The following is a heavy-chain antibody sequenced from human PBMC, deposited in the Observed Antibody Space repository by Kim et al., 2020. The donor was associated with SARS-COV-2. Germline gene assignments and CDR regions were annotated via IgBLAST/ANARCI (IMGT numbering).Heavy chain of an antibody. V-gene: IGHV3-33*01. Sequence: GGSLRLSCAASGFTFSSYGMHWVRQAPGKGLEWVAVIWYDGSNKYYADSVKGRFTISRDNSKNTLYLQMNSLRAEDTAVYYCASSRQLIFSSDYYYYYGMDVWGQGTTVTVSS. D-gene: IGHD6-13*01. J-gene: IGHJ6*02. CDR2: IWYDGSNK. CDR1: GFTFSSYG. CDR3: ASSRQLIFSSDYYYYYGMDV.